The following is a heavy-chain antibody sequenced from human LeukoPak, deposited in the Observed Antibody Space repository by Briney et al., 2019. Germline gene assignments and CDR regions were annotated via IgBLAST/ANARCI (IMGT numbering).Heavy chain of an antibody. CDR3: TRGSIAYYYMDV. V-gene: IGHV4-59*01. CDR2: IYYSGST. Sequence: SETLSLTCTVSGGSISNYYWSWIRQSPGKGLEWIGNIYYSGSTNYNPSLKSRVTISVDTSKNQFSLKLSSVTAADTAVYYCTRGSIAYYYMDVWGKGTTVTISS. D-gene: IGHD3-22*01. J-gene: IGHJ6*03. CDR1: GGSISNYY.